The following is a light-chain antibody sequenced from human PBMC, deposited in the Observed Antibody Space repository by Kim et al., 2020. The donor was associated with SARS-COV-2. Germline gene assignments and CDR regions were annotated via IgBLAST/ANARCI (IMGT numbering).Light chain of an antibody. J-gene: IGLJ2*01. CDR2: YDS. V-gene: IGLV3-21*04. Sequence: APGKTARINCGGNNIGSKSMRWYQQKPGQAPVLVIYYDSDRPSGIPERFSGSNSGNTATLTISRVEAGDEADYYCQVWDSSSDHVVFGGGTQLTVL. CDR1: NIGSKS. CDR3: QVWDSSSDHVV.